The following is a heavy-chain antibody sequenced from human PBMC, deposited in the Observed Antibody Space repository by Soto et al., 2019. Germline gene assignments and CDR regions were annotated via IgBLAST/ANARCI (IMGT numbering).Heavy chain of an antibody. CDR2: IQSGGPT. J-gene: IGHJ6*04. D-gene: IGHD2-15*01. CDR3: AWDDVLCDGGRCYGVPVDV. V-gene: IGHV3-66*01. Sequence: EVQLVESGGGLVQPGGSLRLSCAASVFTVSSKYMSWVRQAPGKGLEWVSLIQSGGPTYYADSVKGRFTISRDTSENMVHLQMDSLRAEDTAVYYCAWDDVLCDGGRCYGVPVDVWGKGTTVTVSS. CDR1: VFTVSSKY.